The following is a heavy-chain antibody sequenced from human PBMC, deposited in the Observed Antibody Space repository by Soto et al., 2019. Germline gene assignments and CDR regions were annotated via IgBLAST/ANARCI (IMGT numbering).Heavy chain of an antibody. CDR3: VKDWSGNKCPCMDV. CDR2: ISRRGDTT. J-gene: IGHJ6*02. Sequence: GGSLRLSCAASGFTFRDYAMSWVRHVPGKGLEWASTISRRGDTTYYADSVKGRFTISRDNSGNTMFLQIYSLRADDTAIYYCVKDWSGNKCPCMDVWGQGTTVTVSS. CDR1: GFTFRDYA. V-gene: IGHV3-23*01. D-gene: IGHD3-3*01.